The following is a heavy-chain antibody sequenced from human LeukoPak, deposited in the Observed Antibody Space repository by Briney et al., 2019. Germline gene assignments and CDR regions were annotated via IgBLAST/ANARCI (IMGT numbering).Heavy chain of an antibody. Sequence: ASVKVSCKASGGTFSSYAISWVRQAPGQGLEWMGWISAYNGNTNYAQKLQGRVTMTTDTSTSTAYMELRSLRSDDTAVYYCAREYDSSGYDWGQGTLVTVSS. CDR1: GGTFSSYA. D-gene: IGHD3-22*01. CDR3: AREYDSSGYD. J-gene: IGHJ4*02. CDR2: ISAYNGNT. V-gene: IGHV1-18*01.